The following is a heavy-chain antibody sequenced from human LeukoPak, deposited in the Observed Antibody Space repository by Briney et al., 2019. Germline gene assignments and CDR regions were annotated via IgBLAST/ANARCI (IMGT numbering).Heavy chain of an antibody. J-gene: IGHJ4*02. CDR3: AKKGGPRAARPSDY. D-gene: IGHD6-6*01. CDR2: ISGSGGST. V-gene: IGHV3-23*01. Sequence: PGGSLRLSCAASGFTFSSYAMSWVRQAPGKGLEWVSGISGSGGSTYYADSVKGRFTISRDNSKNTLYLQMNSLRAEDTAVYYCAKKGGPRAARPSDYWGQGTLVTVSS. CDR1: GFTFSSYA.